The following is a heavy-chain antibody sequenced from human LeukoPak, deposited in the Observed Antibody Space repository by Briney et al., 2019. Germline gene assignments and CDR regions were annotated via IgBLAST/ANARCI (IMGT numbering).Heavy chain of an antibody. CDR2: IYSVDST. CDR1: GVTVSSHY. CDR3: ASDLVY. V-gene: IGHV3-53*01. D-gene: IGHD2-8*02. J-gene: IGHJ4*02. Sequence: PGGSLRLSCAASGVTVSSHYMNWVRQAPGKGLEWVSVIYSVDSTSYADSVKGRFTISRDNSKNTLFLQMDSLRAEDTAVYYCASDLVYWGQGTLVTVS.